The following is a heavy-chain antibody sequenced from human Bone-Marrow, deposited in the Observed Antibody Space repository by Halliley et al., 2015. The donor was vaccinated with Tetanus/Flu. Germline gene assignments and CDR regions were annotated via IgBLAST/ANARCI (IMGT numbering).Heavy chain of an antibody. V-gene: IGHV3-7*03. CDR1: GFTFGTFW. CDR3: ARDKGGYYPFDY. J-gene: IGHJ4*02. D-gene: IGHD4-17*01. Sequence: SLRLSCAASGFTFGTFWMSWVRQAPGKGLEWAANINQDGSEKYYVDSVKGRFTISRDNAKNSVYLQMNGLRGEDTALYYRARDKGGYYPFDYWGQGTPVTVS. CDR2: INQDGSEK.